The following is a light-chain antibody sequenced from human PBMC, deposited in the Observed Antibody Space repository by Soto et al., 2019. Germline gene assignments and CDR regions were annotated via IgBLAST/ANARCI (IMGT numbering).Light chain of an antibody. CDR3: QQSYSAPRT. CDR2: AAS. J-gene: IGKJ1*01. V-gene: IGKV1-39*01. CDR1: QSISNY. Sequence: DIQMTQSPSSLSASVGDRVTITCRATQSISNYLNWYQQKPGTAPMLLIYAASSLRSGVPSRFSGSGSGTDFTISIRSLQPDDFTTHYCQQSYSAPRTFGQGTKVEI.